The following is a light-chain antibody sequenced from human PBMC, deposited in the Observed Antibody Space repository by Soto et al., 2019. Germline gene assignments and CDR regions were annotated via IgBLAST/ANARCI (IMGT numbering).Light chain of an antibody. CDR1: SSDVGAYHY. CDR3: TSYSSTDTFYV. V-gene: IGLV2-14*01. CDR2: QVT. J-gene: IGLJ1*01. Sequence: QSAMTHPASVSWSPGHSITISCTGTSSDVGAYHYVSWYQHHPGKAPKLMIYQVTNRPSGVSDRFSGSKSGNTASLTISGLRADDEADYYCTSYSSTDTFYVFGTGTKVTXL.